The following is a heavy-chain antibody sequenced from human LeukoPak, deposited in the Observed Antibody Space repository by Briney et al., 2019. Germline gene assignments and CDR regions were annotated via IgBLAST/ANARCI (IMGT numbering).Heavy chain of an antibody. CDR1: GIIFNRYD. CDR2: ISPGGGST. V-gene: IGHV3-23*01. Sequence: SGGSLRLSCAASGIIFNRYDMSWVRLGPGKGLEWVAAISPGGGSTYYTESVKGRFTISRDNSKNTLYLQMNSLRAEDTAVYYCAKDKASRIAAAPDGMDVWGQGTTVTVSS. CDR3: AKDKASRIAAAPDGMDV. D-gene: IGHD6-13*01. J-gene: IGHJ6*02.